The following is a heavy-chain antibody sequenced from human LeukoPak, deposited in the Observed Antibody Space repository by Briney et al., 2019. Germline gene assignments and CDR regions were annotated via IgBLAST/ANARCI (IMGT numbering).Heavy chain of an antibody. CDR1: GFTFDDYA. CDR2: INWNSGSI. V-gene: IGHV3-9*01. CDR3: AKGYDSSGYYFNYFDY. D-gene: IGHD3-22*01. J-gene: IGHJ4*02. Sequence: GRSLRLSCAASGFTFDDYAMHWVRQGPGKGLEWVSGINWNSGSIGYAESVRGRFTITRDNSKNTLYLQMNSLRAEDTAVYYCAKGYDSSGYYFNYFDYWGQGTLVTVSS.